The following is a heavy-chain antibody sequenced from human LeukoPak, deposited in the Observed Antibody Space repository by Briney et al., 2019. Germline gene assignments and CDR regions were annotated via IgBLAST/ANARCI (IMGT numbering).Heavy chain of an antibody. D-gene: IGHD3-22*01. Sequence: GGSLRLSCAASGFTFSSYWMTWVRQAPGKGLEWVAVISYDGSNKYYADSVKGRFTISRDNSKNTLYLQMNSLRAEDTAVYYCAKGKGSGYYPTFDYWGQGTLVTVSS. V-gene: IGHV3-30*18. J-gene: IGHJ4*02. CDR1: GFTFSSYW. CDR2: ISYDGSNK. CDR3: AKGKGSGYYPTFDY.